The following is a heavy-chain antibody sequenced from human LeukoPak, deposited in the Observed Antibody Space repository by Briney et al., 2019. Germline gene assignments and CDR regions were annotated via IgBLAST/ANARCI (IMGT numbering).Heavy chain of an antibody. CDR2: IYPGDSDT. V-gene: IGHV5-51*01. CDR1: GYSFTSYW. J-gene: IGHJ4*02. CDR3: ARSYYDSSGYYLQFDY. D-gene: IGHD3-22*01. Sequence: GESLKISCKGSGYSFTSYWIGWVRQMPGKGLEWMGFIYPGDSDTRYSPSFQGQVTISADKSISTAYLQWSSLKASDTAMYYCARSYYDSSGYYLQFDYWGQGTLVTVSS.